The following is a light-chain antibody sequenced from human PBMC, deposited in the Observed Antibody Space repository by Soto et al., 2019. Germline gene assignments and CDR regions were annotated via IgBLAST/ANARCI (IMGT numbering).Light chain of an antibody. V-gene: IGLV2-14*01. CDR2: EVT. CDR3: NSYTNSSAVV. CDR1: RDDIGAYDY. J-gene: IGLJ2*01. Sequence: QSVLTQPASGSGSPGQSITISCAGTRDDIGAYDYVSWYQQHPGTAPKLLVYEVTNRPSGVSARFSGSKSGNTASLTISGLQAEDEADYYCNSYTNSSAVVFGGGTKVTVL.